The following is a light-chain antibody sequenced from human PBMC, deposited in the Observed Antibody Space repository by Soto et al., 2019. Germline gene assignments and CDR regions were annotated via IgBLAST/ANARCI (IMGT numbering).Light chain of an antibody. CDR3: QQYYSYPPFT. CDR1: QGISSY. J-gene: IGKJ3*01. V-gene: IGKV1-8*01. Sequence: AIRMTQSPSSLSASTGDRVTITCRASQGISSYLAWYQQKPGKAPKLLIYAASTLQSGVASRFSGSGSVTDFSLSISCMQSEDFATYKCQQYYSYPPFTFGPGTKVDIK. CDR2: AAS.